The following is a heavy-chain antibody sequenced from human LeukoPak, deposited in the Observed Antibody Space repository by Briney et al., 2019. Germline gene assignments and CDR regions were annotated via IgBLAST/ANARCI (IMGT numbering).Heavy chain of an antibody. Sequence: GGSLRLSCAASGFTFDDYGMSWVRQAPGKGLEWVSGINWNGGSTGYADSVKGRFTISRDNAKNSLYLQMNSLRAEDTALHYCAREVPAATTGAFDIWGQRTMVTVSS. CDR3: AREVPAATTGAFDI. D-gene: IGHD2-2*01. J-gene: IGHJ3*02. CDR2: INWNGGST. V-gene: IGHV3-20*04. CDR1: GFTFDDYG.